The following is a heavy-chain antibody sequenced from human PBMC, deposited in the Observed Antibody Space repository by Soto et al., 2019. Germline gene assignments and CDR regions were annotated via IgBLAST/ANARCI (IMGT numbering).Heavy chain of an antibody. V-gene: IGHV5-51*01. D-gene: IGHD3-3*01. CDR3: ARHKEPDITIFGVVTAPPYNWFDP. CDR1: GYSFTSYW. Sequence: RGESLKISCKGSGYSFTSYWIGWVRQMPGKGLEWMGIIYPGDSDTRYSPSFQGQVTISADKSISTAYLQWSSLKASDTAMYYCARHKEPDITIFGVVTAPPYNWFDPWGQGTLVTVSS. CDR2: IYPGDSDT. J-gene: IGHJ5*02.